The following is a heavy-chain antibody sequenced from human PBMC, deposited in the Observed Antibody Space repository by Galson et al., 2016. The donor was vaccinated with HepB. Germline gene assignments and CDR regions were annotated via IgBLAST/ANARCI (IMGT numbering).Heavy chain of an antibody. CDR1: GGSISGTNW. Sequence: SETLSLTCAVSGGSISGTNWWTWVRQAPGKGLEWIGESYHSGSTNYNPSLKSRVTISVDKSKNQFSLKLSSVTAADTAMYYCARFTYDNFWGRYHYFDSWGQGTLATVSS. D-gene: IGHD3-16*02. V-gene: IGHV4-4*02. CDR3: ARFTYDNFWGRYHYFDS. J-gene: IGHJ4*02. CDR2: SYHSGST.